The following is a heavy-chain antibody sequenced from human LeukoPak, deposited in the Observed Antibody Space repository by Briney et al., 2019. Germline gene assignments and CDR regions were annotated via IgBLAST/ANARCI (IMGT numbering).Heavy chain of an antibody. CDR3: ARDRCSSTSCYGDY. J-gene: IGHJ4*02. V-gene: IGHV3-30*04. CDR1: GFTFSSYA. Sequence: GRSLRLSCAASGFTFSSYAMHWVRQAPGKGLEWVAVISYDGSNKYYADSVKGRFTISRDNSKNTLYLQMNSLRAEDTAVYYCARDRCSSTSCYGDYWGQGTPVTVSS. CDR2: ISYDGSNK. D-gene: IGHD2-2*01.